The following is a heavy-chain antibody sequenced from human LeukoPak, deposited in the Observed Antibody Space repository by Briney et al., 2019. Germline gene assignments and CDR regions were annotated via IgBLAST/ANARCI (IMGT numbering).Heavy chain of an antibody. CDR1: GYTFTGYY. J-gene: IGHJ4*02. CDR3: ARDRALSGSYLYYFDY. Sequence: ASVKVSCKASGYTFTGYYMHWVRQAPGQGLEWMGWINPNSGGTNYAQKFQGRVTMTRGTSISTAYMELSRLRSDDTAVYYCARDRALSGSYLYYFDYWGQGTLVTVSS. V-gene: IGHV1-2*02. CDR2: INPNSGGT. D-gene: IGHD1-26*01.